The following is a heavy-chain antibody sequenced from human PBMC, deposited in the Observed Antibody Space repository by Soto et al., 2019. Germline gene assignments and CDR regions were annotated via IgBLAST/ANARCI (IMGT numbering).Heavy chain of an antibody. CDR2: IAGTSYYT. V-gene: IGHV3-11*05. J-gene: IGHJ3*02. CDR3: AGAKSSGRDDAFDI. D-gene: IGHD1-26*01. CDR1: GFTFSDYY. Sequence: QVQLVESGGGLVEPGGSLRLSCGASGFTFSDYYMTWIRQAPGKGLEWVSYIAGTSYYTNYADSVKGRFIISRDNAKSSLYLQMKSLGAEDTAVYYCAGAKSSGRDDAFDIWGQGTVVTVSS.